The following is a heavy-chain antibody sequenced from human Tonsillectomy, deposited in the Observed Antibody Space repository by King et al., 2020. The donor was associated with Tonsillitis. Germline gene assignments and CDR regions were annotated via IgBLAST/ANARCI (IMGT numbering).Heavy chain of an antibody. CDR3: ARGTWEVRFDP. V-gene: IGHV4-34*01. J-gene: IGHJ5*02. CDR1: VGSLSGYY. D-gene: IGHD1-26*01. Sequence: VQLPQWGAGLLKSSETLSLTCDVCVGSLSGYYWSWIRQPPEKGLEWIGEINPSGITNYNPSLKSRVTLSVDTSNNQFSLNLTSVTAADTAIYYCARGTWEVRFDPCGQGTLVTVSS. CDR2: INPSGIT.